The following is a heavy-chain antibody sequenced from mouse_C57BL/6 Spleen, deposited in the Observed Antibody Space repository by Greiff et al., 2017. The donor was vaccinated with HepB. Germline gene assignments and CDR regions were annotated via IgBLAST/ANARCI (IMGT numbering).Heavy chain of an antibody. D-gene: IGHD1-1*01. J-gene: IGHJ2*01. CDR1: GYTFTSYW. V-gene: IGHV1-64*01. CDR2: IHPNSGST. CDR3: SRSLYYGSSVYYFDY. Sequence: QVQLQQPGAELVKPGASVKLSCKASGYTFTSYWMHWVKQRPGQGLEWIGMIHPNSGSTNYNEKFKSKATLTVDKSASTAYMQLRSLTSEDSAVYYCSRSLYYGSSVYYFDYWGQGTTLTVSS.